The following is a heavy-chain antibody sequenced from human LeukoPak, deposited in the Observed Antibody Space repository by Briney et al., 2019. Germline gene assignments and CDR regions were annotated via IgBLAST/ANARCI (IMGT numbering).Heavy chain of an antibody. CDR1: GGSISSYY. D-gene: IGHD5-18*01. CDR3: ARHVREGYSYGSAINWFDP. V-gene: IGHV4-59*08. Sequence: SETLSLTCTVSGGSISSYYWSWIRQPPGKGLEWIGYIYYSGSTYYNPSLKSRVTISVDTSKNQFSLKLSSVTAADTAVYYCARHVREGYSYGSAINWFDPWGQGTLVTVSS. J-gene: IGHJ5*02. CDR2: IYYSGST.